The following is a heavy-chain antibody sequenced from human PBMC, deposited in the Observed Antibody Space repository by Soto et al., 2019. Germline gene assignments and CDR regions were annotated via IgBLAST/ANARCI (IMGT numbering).Heavy chain of an antibody. V-gene: IGHV3-43*01. CDR1: GFTFDDYT. D-gene: IGHD5-18*01. CDR3: AKAGAYNYGSYFDY. Sequence: PGGSLRLSCAASGFTFDDYTMQWVRQAPGKGLEWVSLISWDGGITYYADSVKGRFTISRDNSKNSLYLQMNSLTTEGTALYYCAKAGAYNYGSYFDYWGQGTLLTVSS. J-gene: IGHJ4*02. CDR2: ISWDGGIT.